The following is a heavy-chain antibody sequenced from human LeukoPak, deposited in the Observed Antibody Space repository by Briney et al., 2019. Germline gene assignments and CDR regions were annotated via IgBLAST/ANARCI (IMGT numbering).Heavy chain of an antibody. CDR3: ARDLPYCSGGSCYSGGLDY. V-gene: IGHV4-59*01. CDR2: IYYSGST. CDR1: GGSISSYY. D-gene: IGHD2-15*01. Sequence: SETLSLTCTGSGGSISSYYWSWIQQPPGKGLEWIGYIYYSGSTNYNPSLKSRVTISVDTSKNQFSLKLSSVTAADTAVYYCARDLPYCSGGSCYSGGLDYWGQGTLVTVSS. J-gene: IGHJ4*02.